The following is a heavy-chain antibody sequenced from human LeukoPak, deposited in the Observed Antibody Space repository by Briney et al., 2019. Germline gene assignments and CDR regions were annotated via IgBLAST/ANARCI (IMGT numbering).Heavy chain of an antibody. Sequence: ASVKVSCKASGYTFTTYGIGWVRQAPGQGLEWMGWISGYNGNTNYAQKFQGRVTMTTDTSTSTAYMELRSLRSDDTAVYYCARVDIVVVPAAGDNWFDPWGQGTLVIVSS. CDR1: GYTFTTYG. CDR2: ISGYNGNT. CDR3: ARVDIVVVPAAGDNWFDP. V-gene: IGHV1-18*01. D-gene: IGHD2-2*01. J-gene: IGHJ5*02.